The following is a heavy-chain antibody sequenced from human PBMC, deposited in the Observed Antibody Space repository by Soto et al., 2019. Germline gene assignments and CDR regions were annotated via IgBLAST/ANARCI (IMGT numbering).Heavy chain of an antibody. D-gene: IGHD3-22*01. CDR3: ARKTADYYDSSGYYRGYYYYYGMDV. CDR1: GGTFSSYA. V-gene: IGHV1-69*06. CDR2: IIPIFGTA. Sequence: SVKVSCKASGGTFSSYAISWVRQAPGQGLEWMGGIIPIFGTANYAQKFQGRVTITADKSTSTAYMELSSLRSEDTAVYYCARKTADYYDSSGYYRGYYYYYGMDVWGQGTTVTVSS. J-gene: IGHJ6*02.